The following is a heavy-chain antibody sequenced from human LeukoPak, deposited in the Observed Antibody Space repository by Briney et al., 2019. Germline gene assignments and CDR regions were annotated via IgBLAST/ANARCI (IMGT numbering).Heavy chain of an antibody. CDR3: ASLTIFGVG. CDR2: ISSSGSTK. Sequence: GGSLRLSCEASGFTFSTYAMSWVRQAPGKGLEWVSYISSSGSTKYYADSVKGRFTISRDNAKNTLYLQMNSLRAEDTAVYYCASLTIFGVGGGKGTTVTVSS. CDR1: GFTFSTYA. D-gene: IGHD3-3*01. V-gene: IGHV3-48*04. J-gene: IGHJ6*04.